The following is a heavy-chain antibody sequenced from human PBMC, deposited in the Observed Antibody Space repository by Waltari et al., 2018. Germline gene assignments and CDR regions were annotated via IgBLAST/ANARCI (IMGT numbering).Heavy chain of an antibody. CDR3: ARHPPYGDPWGGDY. Sequence: QVQLQQWGAGLLKPSETLALTCAVYGGSFSGYYWSWIRQPPGKGLEWIGEINHSGSTNYNPSLKSRVTISVDTSKNQFSLKLSSVTAADTAVYYCARHPPYGDPWGGDYWGQGTLVTVSS. CDR2: INHSGST. CDR1: GGSFSGYY. J-gene: IGHJ4*02. D-gene: IGHD4-17*01. V-gene: IGHV4-34*01.